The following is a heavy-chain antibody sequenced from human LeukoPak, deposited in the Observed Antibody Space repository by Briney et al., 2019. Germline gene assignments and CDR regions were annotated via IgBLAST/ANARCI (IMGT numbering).Heavy chain of an antibody. CDR2: IYHSGST. CDR1: GYSISSGYY. J-gene: IGHJ4*02. Sequence: PSETLSLTCTVSGYSISSGYYWGWIRQPPRKGLEWIGSIYHSGSTYYNPSLKSRVTISVDTSKNQFSLKLSSVTAADTAVYYCARHSIAAAGTFFDYWGQGTLVTVSS. CDR3: ARHSIAAAGTFFDY. V-gene: IGHV4-38-2*02. D-gene: IGHD6-13*01.